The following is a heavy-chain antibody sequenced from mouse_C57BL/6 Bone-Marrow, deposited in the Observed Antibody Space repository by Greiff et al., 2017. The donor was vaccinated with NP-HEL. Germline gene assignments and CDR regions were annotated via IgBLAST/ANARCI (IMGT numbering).Heavy chain of an antibody. V-gene: IGHV14-2*01. CDR2: IDPEDGET. Sequence: EVQLQESGAELVKPGASVKLSCTASGFNIKDYYMHWVKQRTEQGLEWIGRIDPEDGETKYAPKFQGKATITAATSSNAAYLQLSSLTSEDTAVYYCASSVAGSRDYAMDYWGQGTSVTVSS. D-gene: IGHD1-1*01. CDR3: ASSVAGSRDYAMDY. J-gene: IGHJ4*01. CDR1: GFNIKDYY.